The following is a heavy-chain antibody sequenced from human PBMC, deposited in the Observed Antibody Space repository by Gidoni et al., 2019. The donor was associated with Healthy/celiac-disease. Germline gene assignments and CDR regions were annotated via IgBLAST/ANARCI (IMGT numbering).Heavy chain of an antibody. CDR2: IIPILGIA. J-gene: IGHJ4*02. D-gene: IGHD6-19*01. V-gene: IGHV1-69*04. CDR1: GGTFSSYA. Sequence: QVQLVQSGAAVTKPGSSVTVSCKASGGTFSSYAISWVRQPPGQGLEWMGRIIPILGIANYAQKFQGRVTITADKSTSTAYMELSSLRSEDTAVYYCARGQQWLGQTIDYWGQGTLVTVSS. CDR3: ARGQQWLGQTIDY.